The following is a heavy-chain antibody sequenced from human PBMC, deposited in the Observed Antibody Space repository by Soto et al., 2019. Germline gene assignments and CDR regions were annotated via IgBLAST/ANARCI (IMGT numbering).Heavy chain of an antibody. CDR3: ARGRSGSYSN. D-gene: IGHD3-10*01. J-gene: IGHJ4*02. V-gene: IGHV4-34*01. Sequence: SETLSLTCAVYGGSFSGYYWSWIRQPPGKGLEWIGEINHSGSTNYNPSLKSRVTISVDTSKNQFSLKPSSVTAADTAVYYCARGRSGSYSNWGQGTLVTVSS. CDR2: INHSGST. CDR1: GGSFSGYY.